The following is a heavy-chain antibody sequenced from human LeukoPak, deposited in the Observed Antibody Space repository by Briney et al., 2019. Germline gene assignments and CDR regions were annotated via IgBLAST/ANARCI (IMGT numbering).Heavy chain of an antibody. V-gene: IGHV4-61*02. D-gene: IGHD6-6*01. Sequence: KPSETLSLTCTVSGGSISSGSYYWSWIRQPAGKGLEWIGRIYTSGSTNYNPSLKSRVTISVDTSKNQFSLKLSSVTAADTAIYYCARAFSSSSTVYYYYYLDVWGKGTTVTVSS. CDR1: GGSISSGSYY. CDR3: ARAFSSSSTVYYYYYLDV. J-gene: IGHJ6*03. CDR2: IYTSGST.